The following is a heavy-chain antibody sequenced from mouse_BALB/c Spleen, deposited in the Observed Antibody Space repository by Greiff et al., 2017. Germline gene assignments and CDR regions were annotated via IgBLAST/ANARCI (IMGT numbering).Heavy chain of an antibody. CDR1: GFTFSDYY. D-gene: IGHD1-1*01. Sequence: EVKLLESGGGLVKPGGSLKLSCAASGFTFSDYYMYWVRQTPEKRLEWVATISDGGSYTYYPDSVKGRFTISRDNAKNNLYLQMSSLKSEDTAVYYCARDYYGSGHLIAYWGQGTLVTVSA. CDR2: ISDGGSYT. V-gene: IGHV5-4*02. CDR3: ARDYYGSGHLIAY. J-gene: IGHJ3*01.